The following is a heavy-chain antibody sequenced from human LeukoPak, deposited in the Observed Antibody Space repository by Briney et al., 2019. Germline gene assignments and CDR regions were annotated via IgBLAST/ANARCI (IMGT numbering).Heavy chain of an antibody. Sequence: QSGGSLRLPCAASGFSFSSYWMSWVRQAPGKGLEWVANIKEDGSEKNYVDSVKGRFTISRDNAKNSLYLQMNTLRAEDTAVYYCGRSGIVTTAVPFWGQGTLVTVSS. V-gene: IGHV3-7*01. CDR1: GFSFSSYW. CDR3: GRSGIVTTAVPF. D-gene: IGHD1-26*01. J-gene: IGHJ4*02. CDR2: IKEDGSEK.